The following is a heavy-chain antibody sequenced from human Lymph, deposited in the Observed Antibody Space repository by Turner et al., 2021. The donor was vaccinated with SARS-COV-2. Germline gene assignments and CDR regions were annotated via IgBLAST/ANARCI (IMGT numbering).Heavy chain of an antibody. CDR3: ATLKSNWKILTGRYYFDF. V-gene: IGHV1-24*01. CDR2: FDPEDGET. D-gene: IGHD1-1*01. J-gene: IGHJ4*02. Sequence: QVQLVQSGAEVKKPGASVKVSCKVSGYTLTELSIPLVRQAPGKGLEWMGGFDPEDGETIYAQKFQGRVTMTEDTSTDTAYMELSSLRSEDTAVYYCATLKSNWKILTGRYYFDFWGQGTLVTVSS. CDR1: GYTLTELS.